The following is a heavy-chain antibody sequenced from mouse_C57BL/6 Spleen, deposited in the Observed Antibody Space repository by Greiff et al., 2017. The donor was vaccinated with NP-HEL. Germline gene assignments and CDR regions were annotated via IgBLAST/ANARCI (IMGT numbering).Heavy chain of an antibody. CDR1: GFTFSDAW. Sequence: EVQGVESGGGLVQPGGSMKLSCAASGFTFSDAWMDWVRQSPEKGLEWVAEIRNKANNHATYYAESVKGRFTISRDDSKSSVYLQMNSLRAEDTGIYYCTWRYDYPSYFDYWGQGTTLTVSS. J-gene: IGHJ2*01. V-gene: IGHV6-6*01. CDR3: TWRYDYPSYFDY. CDR2: IRNKANNHAT. D-gene: IGHD2-4*01.